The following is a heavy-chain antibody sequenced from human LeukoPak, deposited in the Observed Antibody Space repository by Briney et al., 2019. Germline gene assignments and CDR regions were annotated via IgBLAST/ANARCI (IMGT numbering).Heavy chain of an antibody. V-gene: IGHV4-61*01. CDR2: IYYSGST. CDR1: GGSVSSGSYY. D-gene: IGHD2-2*02. Sequence: SETLSLTCTVSGGSVSSGSYYWSWIRQPPGKGLEWTGYIYYSGSTNYNPSLKSRVTISVDTSKNQFSLKLSSVTAADTAVYYCARDGCSSTSCYTWYNWFDPWGQGTLVTVSS. J-gene: IGHJ5*02. CDR3: ARDGCSSTSCYTWYNWFDP.